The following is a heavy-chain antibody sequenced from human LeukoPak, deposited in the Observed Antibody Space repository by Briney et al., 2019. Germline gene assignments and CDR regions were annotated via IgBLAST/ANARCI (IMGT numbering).Heavy chain of an antibody. CDR3: ARGEISRWLQYYDH. CDR2: INPSGGST. V-gene: IGHV1-46*01. CDR1: GYTNTSYY. D-gene: IGHD5-24*01. J-gene: IGHJ4*02. Sequence: SVTDPCQASGYTNTSYYMHWVRQAPEQGLNWMGIINPSGGSTSDGQKFQGRVTMIRDTSTSTVYMELSSLRSDDKAFYYRARGEISRWLQYYDHWGQGTVVRVSS.